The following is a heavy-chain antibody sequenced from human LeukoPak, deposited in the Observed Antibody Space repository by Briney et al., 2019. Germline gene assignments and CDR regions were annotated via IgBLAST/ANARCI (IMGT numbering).Heavy chain of an antibody. CDR1: GGSISSSSYY. V-gene: IGHV4-39*01. CDR3: ARPAPDFWSPPPAYYFDY. J-gene: IGHJ4*02. D-gene: IGHD3-3*01. CDR2: IYYSGST. Sequence: PSETLSLTCTVSGGSISSSSYYWGWIRQPPGKGLEWIGSIYYSGSTYYNPSLKSRVTISVDTSKNQFSLKLSSVTAADTAVYYCARPAPDFWSPPPAYYFDYWGQGTLVTVSS.